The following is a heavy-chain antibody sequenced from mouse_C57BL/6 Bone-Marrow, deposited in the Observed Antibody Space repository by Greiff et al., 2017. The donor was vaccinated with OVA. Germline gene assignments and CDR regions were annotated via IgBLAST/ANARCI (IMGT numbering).Heavy chain of an antibody. J-gene: IGHJ3*01. Sequence: VQLQQPGAELVKPGASVKLSCKASGYTFTSYWMQWVKQRPGQGLEWIGEIDPSDSYTNYNQKFKGKATLTVDTSSSTAYMQLSSLTSEDSAVYYCAREKNDGYLAYWGQGTLVTVSA. CDR2: IDPSDSYT. D-gene: IGHD2-3*01. V-gene: IGHV1-50*01. CDR1: GYTFTSYW. CDR3: AREKNDGYLAY.